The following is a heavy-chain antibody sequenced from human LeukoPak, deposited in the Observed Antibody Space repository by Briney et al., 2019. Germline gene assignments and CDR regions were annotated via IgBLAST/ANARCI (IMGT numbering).Heavy chain of an antibody. Sequence: SETLSLTCNVSGGSISSYYWTWIRQPPGKGLEWIGNIYYSGSTNYNPSLKSRVTISLDTSKEQFSLKVNSVTAADTAVYYCTRGAGWLIDYWGQGILVTVSS. D-gene: IGHD3-16*01. CDR2: IYYSGST. J-gene: IGHJ4*02. CDR3: TRGAGWLIDY. CDR1: GGSISSYY. V-gene: IGHV4-59*01.